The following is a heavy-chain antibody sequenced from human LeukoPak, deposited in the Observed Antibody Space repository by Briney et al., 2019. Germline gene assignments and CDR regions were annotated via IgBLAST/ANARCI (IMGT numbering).Heavy chain of an antibody. D-gene: IGHD3-3*01. J-gene: IGHJ4*02. V-gene: IGHV4-34*01. CDR2: ISHRGRT. CDR1: AGSLSGYY. CDR3: ARVPLFFLEPFDY. Sequence: SETLSLTCALYAGSLSGYYWSWIRQPPGKGLEWIGEISHRGRTHYNPSLKGRVTMSVDTSKNQFALEVDSVTAADTAVYYCARVPLFFLEPFDYWGQGILVTVSS.